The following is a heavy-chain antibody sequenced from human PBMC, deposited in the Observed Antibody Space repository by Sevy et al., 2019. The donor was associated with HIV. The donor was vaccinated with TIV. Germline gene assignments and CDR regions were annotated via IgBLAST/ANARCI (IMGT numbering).Heavy chain of an antibody. CDR2: FDPEDGET. CDR1: GYTLIEFS. D-gene: IGHD2-15*01. CDR3: ATGLPGEYVDCSSCYSDYFAY. V-gene: IGHV1-24*01. J-gene: IGHJ4*02. Sequence: ASVKVSCKVSGYTLIEFSMHWVRQAPGKGLEWMGGFDPEDGETIYAQRFQGRVTMTEDTSTDTAYMELCSLRSEDTAVNYCATGLPGEYVDCSSCYSDYFAYWGQGTLVTVSS.